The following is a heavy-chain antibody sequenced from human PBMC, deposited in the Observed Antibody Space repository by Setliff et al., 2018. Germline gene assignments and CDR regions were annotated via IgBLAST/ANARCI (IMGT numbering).Heavy chain of an antibody. D-gene: IGHD2-8*01. J-gene: IGHJ4*02. CDR3: LRLVRYCTKIACQATSGDEV. V-gene: IGHV1-18*01. Sequence: ASVKVSCRASGYTLSNSILGWVRQAPGQGLEWVGWISAYNGKTYFAQKFQDRITLTTDTSTNTGYLELRGLRSDDTAVYYCLRLVRYCTKIACQATSGDEVWGLGTLVTVS. CDR2: ISAYNGKT. CDR1: GYTLSNSI.